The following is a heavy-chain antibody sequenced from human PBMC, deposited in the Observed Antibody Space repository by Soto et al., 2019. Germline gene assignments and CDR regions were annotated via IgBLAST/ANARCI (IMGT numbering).Heavy chain of an antibody. CDR1: GGSFSGYY. CDR3: ARDPYSNYWFDP. Sequence: QVQLQQWGAGLLKPSETLSLTCAVYGGSFSGYYWSWIRQPPGKGLEWIGEINHSGSTNYNPSLKSRVTISVDTSKNQFSLKLSSVTAADPAVYYCARDPYSNYWFDPWGQGTLVTVSS. D-gene: IGHD4-4*01. J-gene: IGHJ5*02. CDR2: INHSGST. V-gene: IGHV4-34*01.